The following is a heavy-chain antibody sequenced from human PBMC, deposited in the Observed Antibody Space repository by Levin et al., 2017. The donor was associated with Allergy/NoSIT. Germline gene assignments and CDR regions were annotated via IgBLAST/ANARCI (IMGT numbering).Heavy chain of an antibody. D-gene: IGHD3-10*01. CDR2: VNWNGGIT. Sequence: LSLTCAASGFTFDDYGMSWVRQAPGKGLEWVSGVNWNGGITGYADSVKGRFTISRDNAKNSLYLQMNSLRAADTALYYCARDGSYYYGSGSYSPYFFDSWGQGTLVTVSS. J-gene: IGHJ4*02. CDR3: ARDGSYYYGSGSYSPYFFDS. V-gene: IGHV3-20*04. CDR1: GFTFDDYG.